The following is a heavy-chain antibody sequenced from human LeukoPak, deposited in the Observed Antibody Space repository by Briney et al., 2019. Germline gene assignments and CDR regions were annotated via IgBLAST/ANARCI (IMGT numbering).Heavy chain of an antibody. CDR1: GGSLSGYY. Sequence: SETLSLTCTVYGGSLSGYYWSWIRQPPGKGLVWIGESNHSGSTNYNPSLKSRVTISVDTSKNQFSLKLSSVTAADTAVYYCARFKNIYCSGGSCYSNWFDPWGQGTLVTVSS. V-gene: IGHV4-34*01. CDR2: SNHSGST. J-gene: IGHJ5*02. CDR3: ARFKNIYCSGGSCYSNWFDP. D-gene: IGHD2-15*01.